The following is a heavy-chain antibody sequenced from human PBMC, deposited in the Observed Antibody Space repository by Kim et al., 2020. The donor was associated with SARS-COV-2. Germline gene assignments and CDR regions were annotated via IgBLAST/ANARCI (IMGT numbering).Heavy chain of an antibody. J-gene: IGHJ6*02. CDR2: ISGSGGST. V-gene: IGHV3-23*01. CDR1: GFTFSSYA. Sequence: GGSLRLSCAASGFTFSSYAMSWVRQAPGKGLEWVSAISGSGGSTYYADSMKGRFTISRDNSKNTLYLQMNSLRAEDTAVYYCAKDSRRHQGIVVVTATLRTYADYGMDVWGQGTTVTVSS. CDR3: AKDSRRHQGIVVVTATLRTYADYGMDV. D-gene: IGHD2-21*02.